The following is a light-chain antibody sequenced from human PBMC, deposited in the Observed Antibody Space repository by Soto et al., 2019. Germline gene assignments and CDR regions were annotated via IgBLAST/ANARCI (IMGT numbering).Light chain of an antibody. V-gene: IGLV2-14*01. CDR2: EVS. CDR3: SSYTSSSIDYV. J-gene: IGLJ1*01. CDR1: SSDVGGYNY. Sequence: QSVLTQPASVCGSPGHSITISCNGTSSDVGGYNYVSWYQQHPGKAPKLMIYEVSNRPSGVSNRFSGSKSGNTASLTISGLHAEDEADYYCSSYTSSSIDYVFGTGTKLTVL.